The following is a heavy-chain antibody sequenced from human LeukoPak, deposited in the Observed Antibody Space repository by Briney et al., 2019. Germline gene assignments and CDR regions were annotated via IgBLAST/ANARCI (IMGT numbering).Heavy chain of an antibody. V-gene: IGHV4-34*01. CDR2: INHSGST. CDR3: ARAEQVAVAGTYPFEY. D-gene: IGHD6-19*01. Sequence: PGGSLRLSCAASGFTLSSYWMSWIRQPPGKGLERIGEINHSGSTNYNPSLKSRVTISVDTSKNQFSLKLSSVTAADTAVYYCARAEQVAVAGTYPFEYWGPGTLVTVSS. CDR1: GFTLSSYW. J-gene: IGHJ4*02.